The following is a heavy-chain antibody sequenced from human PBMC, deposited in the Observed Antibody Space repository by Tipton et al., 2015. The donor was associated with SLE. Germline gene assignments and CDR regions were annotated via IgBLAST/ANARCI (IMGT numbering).Heavy chain of an antibody. CDR1: GYTFTSYG. D-gene: IGHD6-13*01. V-gene: IGHV1-18*04. Sequence: QLVQSGAEVKKPGASVKVSCKASGYTFTSYGITWVRQAPGQGLEWMGWISAYNGNTNYAQKLQGRVTMTTDTSTSTAYMELRSLRSDDTAVYYCARRPRPVNRWSQDAFDIWGQGTMVTVSS. J-gene: IGHJ3*02. CDR2: ISAYNGNT. CDR3: ARRPRPVNRWSQDAFDI.